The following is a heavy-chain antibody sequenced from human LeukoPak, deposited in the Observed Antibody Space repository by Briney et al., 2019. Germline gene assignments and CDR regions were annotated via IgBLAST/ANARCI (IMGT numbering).Heavy chain of an antibody. CDR2: ISASGGST. Sequence: GGSLRLSCAASGFTFSSYGMSWVRQSPGKGLEWVSGISASGGSTYYADSVKGRFTISRDNSKNTLYLQMNSLRAEDTAVYYCAKDDYYDTSGYRDWGQGTLVTVSS. CDR1: GFTFSSYG. V-gene: IGHV3-23*01. D-gene: IGHD3-22*01. J-gene: IGHJ4*02. CDR3: AKDDYYDTSGYRD.